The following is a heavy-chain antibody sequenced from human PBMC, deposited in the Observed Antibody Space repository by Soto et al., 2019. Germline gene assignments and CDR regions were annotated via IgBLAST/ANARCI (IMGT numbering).Heavy chain of an antibody. CDR2: ISSSSSYI. V-gene: IGHV3-21*01. J-gene: IGHJ4*02. Sequence: EVQLVESGGGLVKPGGSLRLSCAASGFTFSSYSMNWVRQAPGKGLEWVSSISSSSSYIYYADSVKGRFTISRDNAKNSLYLQMNSLRAEDTAVYYCAGWAPLAVARTVDYWGQGTLVTVSS. D-gene: IGHD6-19*01. CDR1: GFTFSSYS. CDR3: AGWAPLAVARTVDY.